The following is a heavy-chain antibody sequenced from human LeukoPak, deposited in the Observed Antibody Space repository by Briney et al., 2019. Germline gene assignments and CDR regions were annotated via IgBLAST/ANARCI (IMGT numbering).Heavy chain of an antibody. D-gene: IGHD4-17*01. V-gene: IGHV1-18*01. CDR2: ISAYNGNT. J-gene: IGHJ6*02. CDR1: GYTFTSYG. CDR3: ARALRATVTTIPTYYYYYGMDV. Sequence: ASVKVSCKASGYTFTSYGISWVRQAPGQGLERMGWISAYNGNTNYAQKLQGRVTMTTDTSTSTAYMELRSLRSDDTAVYYCARALRATVTTIPTYYYYYGMDVWGQGTTVTVSS.